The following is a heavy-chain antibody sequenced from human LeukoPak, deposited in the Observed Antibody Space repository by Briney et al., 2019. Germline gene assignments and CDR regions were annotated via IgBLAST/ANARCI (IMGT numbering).Heavy chain of an antibody. CDR2: FDPEDGET. Sequence: GASVKVSCKVSGYTLTELSMHWVRQAPGKGLEWRGGFDPEDGETIYAQKFQGRVTMTEDTSTDTAYMELSSLRSEDTAVYYCATAGTTFGGVIAKYYFDYWGQGTLVTVSS. CDR3: ATAGTTFGGVIAKYYFDY. J-gene: IGHJ4*02. D-gene: IGHD3-16*02. CDR1: GYTLTELS. V-gene: IGHV1-24*01.